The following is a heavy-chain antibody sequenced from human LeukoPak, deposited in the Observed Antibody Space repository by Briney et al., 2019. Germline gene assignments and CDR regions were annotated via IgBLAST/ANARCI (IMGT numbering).Heavy chain of an antibody. Sequence: PGGSLRLSCAASGFTFSSYWMSWVRQAPGTGLEWGANIKQDGSEKYYVDSVTGRFTISRDNAKNSLYLQMNSLRAEDTAVYYCARASGGITIFGVVSYWGQGTLVTVSS. D-gene: IGHD3-3*01. CDR1: GFTFSSYW. V-gene: IGHV3-7*01. CDR2: IKQDGSEK. J-gene: IGHJ4*02. CDR3: ARASGGITIFGVVSY.